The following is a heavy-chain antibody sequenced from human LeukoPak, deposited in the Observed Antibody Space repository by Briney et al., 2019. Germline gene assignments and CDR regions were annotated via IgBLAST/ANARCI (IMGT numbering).Heavy chain of an antibody. CDR2: IKPDGSDK. J-gene: IGHJ4*02. CDR3: ARDGNRFWSGYPRLDGSFDY. D-gene: IGHD3-3*01. CDR1: GFSFSSSW. V-gene: IGHV3-7*01. Sequence: QTGGSLRLSCAASGFSFSSSWMDWVRQAPGKGLEWVANIKPDGSDKSYVDSVKGRFTISRDNAKDSLYLQMNSLRAEDTAVYYCARDGNRFWSGYPRLDGSFDYWGQGTLVTVSS.